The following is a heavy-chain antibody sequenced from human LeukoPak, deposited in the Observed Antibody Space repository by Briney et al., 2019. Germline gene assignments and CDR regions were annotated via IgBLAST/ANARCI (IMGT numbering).Heavy chain of an antibody. CDR1: GFTFSSYG. CDR3: AKDLEGYYYDSSGYPHDAFDI. Sequence: TGGSLRLSCAASGFTFSSYGMSRVRQAPGKGLEWVSAISGSGGSTYYADSVKGRFTISRDNSKNTLYLQMNSLRAEDTAVYYCAKDLEGYYYDSSGYPHDAFDIWGQGTMVTVSS. CDR2: ISGSGGST. J-gene: IGHJ3*02. V-gene: IGHV3-23*01. D-gene: IGHD3-22*01.